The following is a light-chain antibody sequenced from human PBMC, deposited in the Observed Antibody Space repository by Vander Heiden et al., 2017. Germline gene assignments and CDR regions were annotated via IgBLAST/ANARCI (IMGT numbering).Light chain of an antibody. CDR3: NSRDSSGNLVV. Sequence: SSELTQDPAVSLALGLPVRITCQGASLRSYYASWYQQKPGQAPVLVIYGKNNRHSGIPDRFSGSSSGNTASLTITGAQAEDEADYYCNSRDSSGNLVVFGGGTKLTVL. V-gene: IGLV3-19*01. CDR2: GKN. J-gene: IGLJ2*01. CDR1: SLRSYY.